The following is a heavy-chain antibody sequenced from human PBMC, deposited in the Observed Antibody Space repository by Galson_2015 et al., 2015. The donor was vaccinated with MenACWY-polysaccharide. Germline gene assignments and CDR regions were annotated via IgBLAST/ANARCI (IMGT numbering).Heavy chain of an antibody. CDR3: VRVPTYQPAERSCFLP. V-gene: IGHV1-2*02. D-gene: IGHD2-15*01. CDR1: GDTFTGNF. Sequence: SVKVSCKASGDTFTGNFTHWVRQAPGQGFEWMGWIIPNSGATSYAQKFQDRVTMTTDTSINTAYMELHRLRSDDTAVYYCVRVPTYQPAERSCFLPWGQGTPVTVS. CDR2: IIPNSGAT. J-gene: IGHJ5*02.